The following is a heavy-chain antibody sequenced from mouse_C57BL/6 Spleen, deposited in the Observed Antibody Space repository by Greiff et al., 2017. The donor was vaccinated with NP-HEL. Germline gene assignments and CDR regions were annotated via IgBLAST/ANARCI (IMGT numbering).Heavy chain of an antibody. CDR1: GYTIKDDY. V-gene: IGHV14-4*01. CDR3: RAYYSNFPFAY. D-gene: IGHD2-5*01. CDR2: IYPGDGDT. J-gene: IGHJ3*01. Sequence: EVKLMESGAELVRPGASVKMSCTASGYTIKDDYMHWVKQRPEQGLEWIGWIYPGDGDTEYASKFQGKATLTADTSSSTAYMQLSSLTSDDAAAYYCRAYYSNFPFAYWGQGALVTV.